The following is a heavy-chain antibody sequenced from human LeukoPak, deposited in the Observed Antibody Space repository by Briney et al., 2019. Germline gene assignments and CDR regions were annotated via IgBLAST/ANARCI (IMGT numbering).Heavy chain of an antibody. CDR1: GFTFNIYW. D-gene: IGHD6-25*01. J-gene: IGHJ3*02. CDR2: IDSDGSGT. CDR3: ARGGGDHAFDI. Sequence: GGSLRLSCAASGFTFNIYWIHWVRQAPGKGLVWVSRIDSDGSGTIYADSVEGRFTVSRDNAKNTLYLQMNSLRAEDTAVYYCARGGGDHAFDIWGQGTMVTVSS. V-gene: IGHV3-74*01.